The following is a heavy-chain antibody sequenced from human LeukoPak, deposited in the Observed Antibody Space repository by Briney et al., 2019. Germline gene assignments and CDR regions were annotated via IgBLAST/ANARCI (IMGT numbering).Heavy chain of an antibody. V-gene: IGHV3-53*01. Sequence: QTGGSLRLSCAASGFTVSSNYMSWVRQAPGKGLEWVSVIYSDGSTYYADSVKGRFTISRDNSKNTVYPQMNSLRDEDTAVYYCAKHNAYESYNWGQGTLVTVSS. CDR3: AKHNAYESYN. J-gene: IGHJ4*02. D-gene: IGHD5-12*01. CDR1: GFTVSSNY. CDR2: IYSDGST.